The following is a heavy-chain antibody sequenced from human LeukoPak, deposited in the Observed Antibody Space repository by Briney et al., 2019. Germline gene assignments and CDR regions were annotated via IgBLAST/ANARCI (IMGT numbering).Heavy chain of an antibody. CDR3: ARGSLDDYGGNSARYNWFDA. J-gene: IGHJ5*02. CDR2: IYYSGST. D-gene: IGHD4-23*01. Sequence: PSETLSLTCTVSGGSISSSSYYWGWIRQPPGKGLEWIGSIYYSGSTYYNPSLKSRVTISVDTSKNQFSLKLSSVTAADTAVYYCARGSLDDYGGNSARYNWFDAWGQGILVTVSS. CDR1: GGSISSSSYY. V-gene: IGHV4-39*07.